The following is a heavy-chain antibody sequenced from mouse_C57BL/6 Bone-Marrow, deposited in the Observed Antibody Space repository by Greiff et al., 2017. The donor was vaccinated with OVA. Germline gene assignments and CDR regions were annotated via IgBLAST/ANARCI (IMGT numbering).Heavy chain of an antibody. V-gene: IGHV14-4*01. Sequence: EVMLVESGAELVRPGASVKLSCTASGFNIKDDYMHWVKQRPEQGLEWIGWIDPENGDTEYASKFQGKATITADTSSNTAYLQLSSLTSEDTAVYYCTSYYSNTGFAYWGQGTLVTVSA. CDR2: IDPENGDT. D-gene: IGHD2-5*01. CDR1: GFNIKDDY. J-gene: IGHJ3*01. CDR3: TSYYSNTGFAY.